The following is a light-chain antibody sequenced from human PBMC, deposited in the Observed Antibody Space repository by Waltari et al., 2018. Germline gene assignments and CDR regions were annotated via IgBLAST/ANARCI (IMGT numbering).Light chain of an antibody. J-gene: IGKJ4*01. V-gene: IGKV3-20*01. Sequence: EIVLTQSPGALSLSPGESATLSCRASHNVGNNYLAWFQQKPGQAPRLLIYGASSRATGIPDRFSGSGSGTDFTLTISRLEPEDFAVYYCQQSAHSPLTFGGGTKVEIK. CDR1: HNVGNNY. CDR2: GAS. CDR3: QQSAHSPLT.